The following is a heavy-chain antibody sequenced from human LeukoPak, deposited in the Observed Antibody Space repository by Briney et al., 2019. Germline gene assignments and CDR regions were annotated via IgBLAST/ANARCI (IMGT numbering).Heavy chain of an antibody. CDR1: GYTFTGYY. CDR2: INPNSGGT. J-gene: IGHJ4*02. D-gene: IGHD3-22*01. Sequence: ASVKVSCKASGYTFTGYYMHWVRQAPGQGLEWMGWINPNSGGTNYAQKFQGRVTMTRDTSISTAYMELSRLRSDDTAVYYCARDRTGWRYYDSSGYDYFDYWGQGTLVTVSS. V-gene: IGHV1-2*02. CDR3: ARDRTGWRYYDSSGYDYFDY.